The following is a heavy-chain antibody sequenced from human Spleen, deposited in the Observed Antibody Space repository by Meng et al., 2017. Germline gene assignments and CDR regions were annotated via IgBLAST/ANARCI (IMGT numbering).Heavy chain of an antibody. CDR2: INHSGST. D-gene: IGHD4-11*01. V-gene: IGHV4-34*01. Sequence: QVQLQQGGAGLLKPSDTLPLTCVVSGGSFSDYYWSWIRQPPGKGLEWIGEINHSGSTNYNPSLESRATISVDTSQNNLSLKLSSVTAADSAVYYCARGPTTMAHDFDYWGQGTLVTVSS. CDR1: GGSFSDYY. J-gene: IGHJ4*02. CDR3: ARGPTTMAHDFDY.